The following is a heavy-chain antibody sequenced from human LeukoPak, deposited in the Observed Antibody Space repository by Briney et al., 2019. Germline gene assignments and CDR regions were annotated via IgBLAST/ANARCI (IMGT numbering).Heavy chain of an antibody. CDR1: GGSISSYY. CDR3: ASSYYYDSSGYRIPSAEYFQH. D-gene: IGHD3-22*01. CDR2: IYYSGST. J-gene: IGHJ1*01. V-gene: IGHV4-59*01. Sequence: SETLSLTCTVSGGSISSYYWSWIRQPPGKGLEWIGYIYYSGSTNYNPSLKSRVTITVDTSKNQFSLKLSSVTAADTAVYYCASSYYYDSSGYRIPSAEYFQHWGQGTLVTVSS.